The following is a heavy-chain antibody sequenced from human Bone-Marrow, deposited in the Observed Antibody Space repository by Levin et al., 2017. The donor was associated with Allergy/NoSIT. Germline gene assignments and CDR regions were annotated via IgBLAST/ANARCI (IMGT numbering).Heavy chain of an antibody. CDR3: ATVGLWLNHFDS. J-gene: IGHJ4*02. D-gene: IGHD3/OR15-3a*01. CDR1: GFNFDDTA. Sequence: SLKISCAASGFNFDDTAMHWVRQAPGKGLEWVSGISWNGGSRNYADSVKGRFTISRDNAKKSLYLQMNSLRTEDTALYYCATVGLWLNHFDSWGQGTLVAVSS. V-gene: IGHV3-9*01. CDR2: ISWNGGSR.